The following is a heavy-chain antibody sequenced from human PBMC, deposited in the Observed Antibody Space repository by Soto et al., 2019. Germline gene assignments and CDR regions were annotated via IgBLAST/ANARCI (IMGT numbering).Heavy chain of an antibody. CDR2: INQDGREK. D-gene: IGHD1-26*01. Sequence: EVQLVESGGGLVQPGGSLRLSCAASGFIFRDYWMTWVRQVPGKGLEWVANINQDGREKCYMDSVKGRFTISRGNAKNSLDLQMNSLRADATAGYYWARDPWAYWGHGTLVTVSS. CDR3: ARDPWAY. V-gene: IGHV3-7*01. J-gene: IGHJ4*01. CDR1: GFIFRDYW.